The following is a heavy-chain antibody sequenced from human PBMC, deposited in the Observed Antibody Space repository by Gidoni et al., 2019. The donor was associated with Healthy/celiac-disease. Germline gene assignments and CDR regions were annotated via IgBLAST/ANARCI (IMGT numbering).Heavy chain of an antibody. CDR2: ISGSGGST. Sequence: EVQLVESGGGLVQPGGSLRLSCAASGFTFSSYAMSWVRQAPGKGLEWVSAISGSGGSTYYADSVKGRFTISRDNSKNTLYLQMNSLRAEDTAVYYCAKVPKYYYGSGSIWEIGYYFDYWGQGTLVTVSS. D-gene: IGHD3-10*01. CDR3: AKVPKYYYGSGSIWEIGYYFDY. CDR1: GFTFSSYA. V-gene: IGHV3-23*04. J-gene: IGHJ4*02.